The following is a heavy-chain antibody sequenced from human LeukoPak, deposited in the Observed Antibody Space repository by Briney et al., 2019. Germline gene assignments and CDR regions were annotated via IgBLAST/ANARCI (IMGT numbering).Heavy chain of an antibody. CDR1: GGSISSYY. J-gene: IGHJ4*02. D-gene: IGHD3-22*01. V-gene: IGHV4-4*07. CDR3: ARDSSGYYPYYFDY. CDR2: IYTSGST. Sequence: PSETLSLTCTVSGGSISSYYWSWIRQPAGKGLEWIGRIYTSGSTNYNPSLKSRVTISVDTSKNQFSLKLSSVTAADTAVYYCARDSSGYYPYYFDYWGQGTLVTVSS.